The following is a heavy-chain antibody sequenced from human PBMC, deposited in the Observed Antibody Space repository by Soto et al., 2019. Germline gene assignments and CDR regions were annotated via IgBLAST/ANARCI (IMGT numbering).Heavy chain of an antibody. V-gene: IGHV3-7*03. CDR3: ARGYSTSPNWFDP. J-gene: IGHJ5*02. CDR1: GFIFSNYW. CDR2: IKVDGSAK. D-gene: IGHD6-6*01. Sequence: EVQLVASGGGLVQPGGSLRLSCAASGFIFSNYWMNWVRQAPGKGLEWVANIKVDGSAKYYVDSVKGRFTISRDNAKNSLYLQMNSLRAEDTAVYYCARGYSTSPNWFDPWGRGTLVTVSS.